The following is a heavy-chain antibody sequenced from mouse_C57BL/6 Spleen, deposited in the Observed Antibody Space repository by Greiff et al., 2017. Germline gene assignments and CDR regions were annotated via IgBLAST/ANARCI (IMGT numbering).Heavy chain of an antibody. V-gene: IGHV2-9*01. CDR3: AKHRAYYRNSKDAMGY. Sequence: VKLQESGPGLVAPSQSLSITCTVSGFSLTSYGVDWVRQPPGKGLEWLGVIWGGGSTNYNSAPMSRLSTSKDNSKSQVFLKKNSLQTDDTAMYYSAKHRAYYRNSKDAMGYWGQGTSVTVSS. J-gene: IGHJ4*01. CDR2: IWGGGST. CDR1: GFSLTSYG. D-gene: IGHD2-5*01.